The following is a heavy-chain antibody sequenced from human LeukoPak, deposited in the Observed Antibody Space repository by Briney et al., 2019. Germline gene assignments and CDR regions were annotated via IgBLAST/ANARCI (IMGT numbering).Heavy chain of an antibody. V-gene: IGHV3-23*01. Sequence: GGSLRLSCAASGFTFSSYAMSWVRQAPGEGLEWVSGISGSGDKTYYTDAVEGRFTISRDNAKNTLYLQMDTLRAEDTAVYYCAKHCSGYCNTASEKRFDPWGQGTLVTVSS. CDR3: AKHCSGYCNTASEKRFDP. D-gene: IGHD2-2*03. CDR1: GFTFSSYA. J-gene: IGHJ5*02. CDR2: ISGSGDKT.